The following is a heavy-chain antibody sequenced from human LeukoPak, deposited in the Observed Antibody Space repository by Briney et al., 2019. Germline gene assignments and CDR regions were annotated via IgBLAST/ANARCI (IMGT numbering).Heavy chain of an antibody. J-gene: IGHJ6*03. CDR1: GFTFSSYA. CDR2: ISAIGGST. Sequence: GGSLRLSCAASGFTFSSYAMSWVRQTPGKGLEWVSTISAIGGSTYYADSVKGRFTISRDNSKSTLYLQMNSLGAEDTAVYYCAKPRDFYYYMDVWGKGTTVIVSS. V-gene: IGHV3-23*01. CDR3: AKPRDFYYYMDV.